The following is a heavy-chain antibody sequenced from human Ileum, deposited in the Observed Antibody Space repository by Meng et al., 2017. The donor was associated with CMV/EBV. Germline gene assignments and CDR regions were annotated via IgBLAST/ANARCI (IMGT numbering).Heavy chain of an antibody. V-gene: IGHV3-30*04. CDR2: MSRDGNYK. CDR3: ASDYYDDSGFGH. CDR1: GFTLSNYG. D-gene: IGHD3-22*01. J-gene: IGHJ4*02. Sequence: SCAAAGFTLSNYGVHWVRQAPGKGLEWVASMSRDGNYKHYADSVKGRSTISRDNSKNTLYLQMNSLRTEDTAVYYCASDYYDDSGFGHWGQGTLVTVSS.